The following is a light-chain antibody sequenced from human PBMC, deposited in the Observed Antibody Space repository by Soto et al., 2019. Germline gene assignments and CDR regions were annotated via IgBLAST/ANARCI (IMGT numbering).Light chain of an antibody. J-gene: IGKJ1*01. CDR1: QSISRY. Sequence: TQSPSTLSFSPGERTTLSCRASQSISRYLDWYQQKPGQGPRLLIYGASSRATGNTDRFSGSGSGKDFTLTINRLEPEDFALYYCPQYGSSPPPFGQGTKA. V-gene: IGKV3-20*01. CDR3: PQYGSSPPP. CDR2: GAS.